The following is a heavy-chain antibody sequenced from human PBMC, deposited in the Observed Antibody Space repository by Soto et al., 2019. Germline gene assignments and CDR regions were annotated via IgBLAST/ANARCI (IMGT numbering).Heavy chain of an antibody. CDR2: IYNSGTT. CDR1: GDSITSNH. Sequence: PSETLSLTCAVSGDSITSNHWNWIRQPPGRGLEWIFYIYNSGTTKYNPSLKSLVIISVDTSKKQLSLKLSSVTAAETAVYYCARVSMSTAPWGFHXWGQATLVTASX. D-gene: IGHD5-18*01. V-gene: IGHV4-59*01. CDR3: ARVSMSTAPWGFHX. J-gene: IGHJ5*02.